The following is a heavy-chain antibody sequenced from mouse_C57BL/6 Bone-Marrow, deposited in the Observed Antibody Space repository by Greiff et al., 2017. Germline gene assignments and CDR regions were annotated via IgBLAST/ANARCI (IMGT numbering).Heavy chain of an antibody. CDR1: GFTFSSYA. D-gene: IGHD1-1*01. V-gene: IGHV5-9-1*02. J-gene: IGHJ4*01. CDR2: ISSGGDYI. CDR3: TRDNYGSSLYAMDY. Sequence: EVKVEESGEGLVKPGGSLKLSCAASGFTFSSYAMSWVRQTPEKRLEWVAYISSGGDYIYYADTVKGRFTISSDNARNTLYLQMSSLKSEDTAMYYCTRDNYGSSLYAMDYWGQGTSVTVSS.